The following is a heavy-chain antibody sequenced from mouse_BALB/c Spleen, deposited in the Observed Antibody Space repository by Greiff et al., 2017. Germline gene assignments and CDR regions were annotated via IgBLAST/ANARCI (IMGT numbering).Heavy chain of an antibody. V-gene: IGHV1-69*02. CDR2: IYPSDSYT. CDR3: GRGNGNPDY. D-gene: IGHD2-1*01. CDR1: GYTFTSYW. Sequence: VQLQQPGAELVRPGASVKLSCKASGYTFTSYWINWVKQRPGQGLEWIGNIYPSDSYTNYNQKFKDKATLTVDKSSSTAYMQLSSPTSEDSAVYYCGRGNGNPDYWGQGTTLTVSS. J-gene: IGHJ2*01.